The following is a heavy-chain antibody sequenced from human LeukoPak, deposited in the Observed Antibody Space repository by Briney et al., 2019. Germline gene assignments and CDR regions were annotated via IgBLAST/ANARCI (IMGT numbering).Heavy chain of an antibody. Sequence: ASVKVSCKASGGTLSSYAISWVRQAPGQGLEWMGGIIPIFGTANYAQKFQGRVTITADESTSTAYMELSSLRSEDTAVYYCALRGLGWLSDYWGQGTLVTVSS. CDR3: ALRGLGWLSDY. D-gene: IGHD3/OR15-3a*01. CDR2: IIPIFGTA. J-gene: IGHJ4*02. V-gene: IGHV1-69*01. CDR1: GGTLSSYA.